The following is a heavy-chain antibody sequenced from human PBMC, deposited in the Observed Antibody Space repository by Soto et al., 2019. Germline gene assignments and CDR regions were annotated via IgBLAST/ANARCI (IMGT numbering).Heavy chain of an antibody. CDR1: EFTFSSYE. D-gene: IGHD6-13*01. CDR3: VRFGGAAAGPGDY. Sequence: PGGCLRLSCVASEFTFSSYEMNWVRQAAGKGLEWVSYISNSGTTIYYTDSVKGRFTITRDNAKKSLYLQMNSLRAEDTAVYYCVRFGGAAAGPGDYWGQGTLVTVSS. V-gene: IGHV3-48*03. CDR2: ISNSGTTI. J-gene: IGHJ4*02.